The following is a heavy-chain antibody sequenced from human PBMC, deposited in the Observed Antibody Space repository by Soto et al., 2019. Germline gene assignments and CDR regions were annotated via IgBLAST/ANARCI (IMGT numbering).Heavy chain of an antibody. V-gene: IGHV4-4*07. Sequence: QVQLQESGPGLVKPSETLSLTCTVSGGSISSYYWSWIRQPAGKGLEWIGRIYTSGSTNYNPSLKSRVTMSVDTSKNQCSLKLSSVTAADTAVYYCARDGSYYYDSSRNWFDPWGQGTLVTVSS. CDR1: GGSISSYY. J-gene: IGHJ5*02. CDR3: ARDGSYYYDSSRNWFDP. D-gene: IGHD3-22*01. CDR2: IYTSGST.